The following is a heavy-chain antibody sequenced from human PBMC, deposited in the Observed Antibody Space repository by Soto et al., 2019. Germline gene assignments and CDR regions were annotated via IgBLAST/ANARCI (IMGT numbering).Heavy chain of an antibody. D-gene: IGHD2-2*01. CDR3: ATSEGYCSSTSCSSYYMDV. V-gene: IGHV1-69*02. Sequence: QVQLVQSGAEVKKPGSSVKVSCKASGGTFSSYTISWVRQAPGQGLEWMGRIIPILGIANYAQKFQGRVTITADKSTSTAYMELSSVRSEDTAVYYCATSEGYCSSTSCSSYYMDVWGKGTTVTVSS. CDR1: GGTFSSYT. J-gene: IGHJ6*03. CDR2: IIPILGIA.